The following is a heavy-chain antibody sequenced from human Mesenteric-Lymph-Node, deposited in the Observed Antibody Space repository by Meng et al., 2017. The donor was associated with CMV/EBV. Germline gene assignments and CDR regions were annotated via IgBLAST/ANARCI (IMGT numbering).Heavy chain of an antibody. CDR2: INWNGGST. V-gene: IGHV3-20*04. CDR1: GFTFDDYG. J-gene: IGHJ3*01. D-gene: IGHD2-21*01. CDR3: AAYIKDAFDL. Sequence: GESLKISCAASGFTFDDYGMSWVRQAPGKGLEWVSGINWNGGSTGYADSVKGRFTISRDNAKNSLYLQMNSLRAEDTAVYYCAAYIKDAFDLWGQGTMVTVSS.